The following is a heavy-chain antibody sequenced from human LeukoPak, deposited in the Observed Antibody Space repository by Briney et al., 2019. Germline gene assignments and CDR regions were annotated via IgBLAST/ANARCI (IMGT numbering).Heavy chain of an antibody. CDR1: GYTFTSYY. CDR2: FDPEDGET. D-gene: IGHD1-26*01. V-gene: IGHV1-24*01. CDR3: ATKSGSYRRDAFDI. J-gene: IGHJ3*02. Sequence: ASVKVSCKASGYTFTSYYMHWVRQAPGKGLEWMGGFDPEDGETIYAQKFQGRVTMTEDTSTDTAYMELSSLRSEDTAVYYCATKSGSYRRDAFDIWGQGTMVTVSS.